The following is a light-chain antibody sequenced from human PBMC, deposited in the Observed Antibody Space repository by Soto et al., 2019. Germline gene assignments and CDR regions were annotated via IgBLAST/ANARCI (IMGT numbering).Light chain of an antibody. V-gene: IGKV3-11*01. Sequence: IVLTQSPGTLSLSPGERATLSCRASHSVTRYVAWYQQKPGQAPRLLISDASGRATGIPARLSGSGSGTDFTLTISSLEKEDGAVYYCQQRSKWTLTFGGGTKVDIK. CDR3: QQRSKWTLT. CDR2: DAS. J-gene: IGKJ4*01. CDR1: HSVTRY.